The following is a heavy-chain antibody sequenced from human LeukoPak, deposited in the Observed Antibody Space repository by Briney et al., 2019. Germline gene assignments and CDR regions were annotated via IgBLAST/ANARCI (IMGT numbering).Heavy chain of an antibody. D-gene: IGHD6-19*01. Sequence: ASVKVSCKASGYTFTGYYMHWVRQAPGQGLEWMGWINPNSGGTNYAQKFQGRVTMTRNTSISTAYMELSSLRSEDTAVYYCARTSRGWDSLEYWGQGTLVTVSS. CDR2: INPNSGGT. CDR1: GYTFTGYY. J-gene: IGHJ4*02. V-gene: IGHV1-2*02. CDR3: ARTSRGWDSLEY.